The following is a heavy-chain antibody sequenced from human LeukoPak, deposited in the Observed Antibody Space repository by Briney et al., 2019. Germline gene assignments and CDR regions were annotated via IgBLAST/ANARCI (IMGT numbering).Heavy chain of an antibody. CDR3: ARHTSSASGLDYYYGMDV. V-gene: IGHV5-51*01. J-gene: IGHJ6*02. CDR2: IYPGDSDT. Sequence: GASLKISCKGSGYSFTSYWIGWVRQMPGKGVEWMGIIYPGDSDTRYSPSFQGQVTISADKSISTAYLQWSSLKASDTAMYYCARHTSSASGLDYYYGMDVWGQGTTVTVSS. CDR1: GYSFTSYW. D-gene: IGHD3-10*01.